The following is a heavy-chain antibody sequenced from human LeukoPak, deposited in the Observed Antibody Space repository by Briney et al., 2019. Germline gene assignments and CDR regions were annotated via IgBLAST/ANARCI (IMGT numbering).Heavy chain of an antibody. J-gene: IGHJ3*02. CDR1: GFIFRDHA. CDR2: IRTKTYSQTT. Sequence: LTGGSLRLSCTASGFIFRDHAMSWFRQAPGKGLEWVGFIRTKTYSQTTEYAASVKGRFTISRDDSTSIAYLQMNSLKTEDTAVYYCSRNSGTLTGWPLDIWGQGTMVTVSS. CDR3: SRNSGTLTGWPLDI. D-gene: IGHD5-12*01. V-gene: IGHV3-49*03.